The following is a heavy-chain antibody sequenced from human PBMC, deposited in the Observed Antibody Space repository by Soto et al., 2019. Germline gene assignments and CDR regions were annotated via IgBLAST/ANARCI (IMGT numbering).Heavy chain of an antibody. CDR3: ARVPRRVGATLSLYYYYYGMDV. V-gene: IGHV1-69*01. J-gene: IGHJ6*02. CDR1: GGTFSSYA. D-gene: IGHD1-26*01. Sequence: QVQLVQSGAEVKKPGSSVKVSCKASGGTFSSYAISWVRQAPGQGLEWMGGIIPIFGTANYAQKFQGRVTITADESTSTAYMELSSLRSDDTAVYYCARVPRRVGATLSLYYYYYGMDVWGQGTTVTVSS. CDR2: IIPIFGTA.